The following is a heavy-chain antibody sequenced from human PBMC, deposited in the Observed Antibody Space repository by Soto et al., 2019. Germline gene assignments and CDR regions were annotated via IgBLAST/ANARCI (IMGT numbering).Heavy chain of an antibody. J-gene: IGHJ6*02. Sequence: GESLKISCKGSGYSFTSYWIGWVRQMPGKGLEWMGIIYPGDSDTRYSPSFQGQVTISADKSISTAYLQWSSLKASDTAMYYCARAAVLRVSEWLPAISGNGMDVWGQGTTVTVSS. CDR2: IYPGDSDT. D-gene: IGHD3-3*01. V-gene: IGHV5-51*01. CDR3: ARAAVLRVSEWLPAISGNGMDV. CDR1: GYSFTSYW.